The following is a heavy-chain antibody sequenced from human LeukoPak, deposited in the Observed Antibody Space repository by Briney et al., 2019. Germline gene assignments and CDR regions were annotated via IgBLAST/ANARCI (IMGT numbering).Heavy chain of an antibody. J-gene: IGHJ4*02. CDR3: AKATGLTGWFDY. V-gene: IGHV3-23*01. CDR1: GLTFSSYA. Sequence: GGSLRLSCVVSGLTFSSYAMSWVRQAPGKGLEWVSTISGSGGNTYYADSVRGRFTISRDNSKNTLYLQMNSLRTEDSAVYYCAKATGLTGWFDYWGQGTLVTVSS. D-gene: IGHD1-20*01. CDR2: ISGSGGNT.